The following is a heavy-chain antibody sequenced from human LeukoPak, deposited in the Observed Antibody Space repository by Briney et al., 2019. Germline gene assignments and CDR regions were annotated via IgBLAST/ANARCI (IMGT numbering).Heavy chain of an antibody. CDR2: INHSGST. V-gene: IGHV4-34*01. CDR3: ARGLGRYYDYVWGSYRYHYFDY. D-gene: IGHD3-16*02. CDR1: GGSSSGYY. J-gene: IGHJ4*02. Sequence: SETLSLTCAVYGGSSSGYYWSWIRQPPGKGLEWIGEINHSGSTNYNPSLKSRVTISVDTSKNQFSLKLSSVTAADTAVYYCARGLGRYYDYVWGSYRYHYFDYWGQGTLVTVSS.